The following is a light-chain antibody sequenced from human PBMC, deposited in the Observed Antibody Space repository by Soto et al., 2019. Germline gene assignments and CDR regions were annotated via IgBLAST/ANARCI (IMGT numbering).Light chain of an antibody. V-gene: IGLV2-14*01. CDR2: DVS. J-gene: IGLJ3*02. CDR1: NSDVGGYNC. Sequence: QSVLPQPASVSGSPGQSITISCTGTNSDVGGYNCVSWYQQHPGKAPKLMICDVSSRPSGVSDRFSGSKSGNTASLTISGLQAEDEADYYCSSYTTRSTVVFGGGTTVTVL. CDR3: SSYTTRSTVV.